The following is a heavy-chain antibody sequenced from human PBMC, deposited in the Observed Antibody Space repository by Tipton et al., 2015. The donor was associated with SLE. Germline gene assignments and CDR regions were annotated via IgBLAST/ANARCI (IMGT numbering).Heavy chain of an antibody. D-gene: IGHD3-16*02. CDR1: GGSISSGDYY. J-gene: IGHJ6*02. CDR3: ARDMGYYDYVWGSYRHYGMDV. CDR2: IYYSGST. V-gene: IGHV4-30-4*01. Sequence: TLSLTCTVSGGSISSGDYYWSWIRQPPGKGLEWIGYIYYSGSTYYNPSLKSRVTISVDTSKNQFSLKLSSVTAADTAVYYCARDMGYYDYVWGSYRHYGMDVWGQGTTVTVSS.